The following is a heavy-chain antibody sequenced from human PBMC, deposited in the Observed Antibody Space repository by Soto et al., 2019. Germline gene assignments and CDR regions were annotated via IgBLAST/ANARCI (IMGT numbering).Heavy chain of an antibody. J-gene: IGHJ4*02. V-gene: IGHV3-30*18. D-gene: IGHD6-13*01. Sequence: GGSLRLSCAASAFTFSSYGMHWVRQAPGKGLEWVAVISYDGSNKYYADSVKGRFTISRDNSKNTLYLQMNSLRAEDTAAYYCAKSPQPGIAEDCFDYWGQGTLVSVSS. CDR2: ISYDGSNK. CDR3: AKSPQPGIAEDCFDY. CDR1: AFTFSSYG.